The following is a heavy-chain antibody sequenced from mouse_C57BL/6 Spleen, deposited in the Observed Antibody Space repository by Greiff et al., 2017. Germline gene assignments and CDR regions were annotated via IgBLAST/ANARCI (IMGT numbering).Heavy chain of an antibody. D-gene: IGHD1-1*01. CDR2: IDPSDSET. CDR1: GYTFTSYW. V-gene: IGHV1-52*01. Sequence: QVQLQQPGAELVRPGSSVKLSCKASGYTFTSYWMHWVKQRPIQGLEWIGNIDPSDSETHYNQKFKDKATLTVDKSSSTAYMQLSSLTSEDSAVYYCARWGALLRGFAYWGQGTLVTVSA. CDR3: ARWGALLRGFAY. J-gene: IGHJ3*01.